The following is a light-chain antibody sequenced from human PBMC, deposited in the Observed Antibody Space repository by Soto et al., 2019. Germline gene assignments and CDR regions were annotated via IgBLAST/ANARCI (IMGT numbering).Light chain of an antibody. CDR1: QSVSNNY. J-gene: IGKJ1*01. V-gene: IGKV3-20*01. Sequence: EIVLTQSPGTLSLSPGERATLSCRASQSVSNNYLAWYQQKPGQAPRLLIYGASSRATGIPDRFSGSGSGTDFTLTISRLEPEDLAVYYCQQYGRSPWTFGQGTKVEIK. CDR3: QQYGRSPWT. CDR2: GAS.